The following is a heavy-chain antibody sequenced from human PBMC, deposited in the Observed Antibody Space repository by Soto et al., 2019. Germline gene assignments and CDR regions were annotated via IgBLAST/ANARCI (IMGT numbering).Heavy chain of an antibody. CDR1: GFTFSSYG. J-gene: IGHJ6*02. D-gene: IGHD6-6*01. V-gene: IGHV3-30*18. CDR2: ISYDGKTK. CDR3: AKGEYSKPSFSYYYGMDV. Sequence: PGGSLRLSCAASGFTFSSYGMHWVRQAPGKGLEWVAIISYDGKTKYYGDSVKGRFIISRDNSKNTLYVQMNSLRAEDTAVYYCAKGEYSKPSFSYYYGMDVWGQGTTVTVSS.